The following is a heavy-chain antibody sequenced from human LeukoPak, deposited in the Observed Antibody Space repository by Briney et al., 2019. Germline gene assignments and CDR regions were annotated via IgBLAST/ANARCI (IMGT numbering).Heavy chain of an antibody. CDR1: GGSISSGGYY. D-gene: IGHD3-22*01. V-gene: IGHV4-31*03. CDR2: IYYSGST. J-gene: IGHJ4*02. Sequence: PSETLSLTCTVSGGSISSGGYYWSWIRQHPGKGLEWIGYIYYSGSTYYNPSLKSRVTISVDTSKNQFSLKLSSVTAADTAVYYCARWDSSGPTDFDYWGQGTLVTVSS. CDR3: ARWDSSGPTDFDY.